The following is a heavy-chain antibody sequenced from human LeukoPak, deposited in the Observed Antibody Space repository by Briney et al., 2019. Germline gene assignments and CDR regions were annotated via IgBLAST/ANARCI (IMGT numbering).Heavy chain of an antibody. V-gene: IGHV3-21*01. CDR1: EFTFSTYS. J-gene: IGHJ6*04. D-gene: IGHD3-9*01. CDR2: ISSSSSYI. CDR3: ARGRLYYDILTDYSYYYGMDV. Sequence: KPGGSLRLSCAASEFTFSTYSMNWVRQAPGKGLEWVSSISSSSSYIYYADSVKGRFTISRGNAKNSLYLQMNSLRAEDTAVYYCARGRLYYDILTDYSYYYGMDVWGKGTTVTVSS.